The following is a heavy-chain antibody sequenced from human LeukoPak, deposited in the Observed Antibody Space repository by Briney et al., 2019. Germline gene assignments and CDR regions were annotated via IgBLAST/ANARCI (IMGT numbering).Heavy chain of an antibody. D-gene: IGHD1-14*01. CDR1: GFTFNSYE. V-gene: IGHV3-7*01. CDR3: TRDRSRAEDD. Sequence: GGSLRLSCAASGFTFNSYEMNWVRQAPGKGLEWVANINQGGSDKYYVDSVKGRFTISRDNANNLLYLQMNSLRGEDTAVYYCTRDRSRAEDDWGQGTLVTVSS. CDR2: INQGGSDK. J-gene: IGHJ4*02.